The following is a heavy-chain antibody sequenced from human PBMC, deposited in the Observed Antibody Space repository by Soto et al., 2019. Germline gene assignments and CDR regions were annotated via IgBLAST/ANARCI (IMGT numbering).Heavy chain of an antibody. CDR3: ARDMGHFGEFQGDAFDI. Sequence: SETLSLTCDVYGGSFSGYIWTWIRQTPGKGLQWIGQINHSGSANYNPSLKSRVTISVDKSKTQFSLKLSSVTAADTAVYYCARDMGHFGEFQGDAFDIWGQGTMVTVSS. J-gene: IGHJ3*02. CDR1: GGSFSGYI. D-gene: IGHD3-10*01. V-gene: IGHV4-34*01. CDR2: INHSGSA.